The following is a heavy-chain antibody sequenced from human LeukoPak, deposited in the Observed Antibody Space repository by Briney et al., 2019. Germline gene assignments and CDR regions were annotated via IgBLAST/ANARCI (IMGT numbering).Heavy chain of an antibody. CDR3: ARVGAARPDYSGFWFDP. Sequence: ASVKVSCKASGYTSSDYYMHWVRQAPGQGLEWMGWIDRSTGTKYAQKFQGRVTMTRDTSISTAYMELNRLTSDDTAVYFCARVGAARPDYSGFWFDPWGQGTLVTVSS. CDR1: GYTSSDYY. D-gene: IGHD6-6*01. J-gene: IGHJ5*02. CDR2: IDRSTGT. V-gene: IGHV1-2*02.